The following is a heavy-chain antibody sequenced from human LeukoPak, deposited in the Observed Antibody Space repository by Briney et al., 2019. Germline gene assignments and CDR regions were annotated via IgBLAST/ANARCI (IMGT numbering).Heavy chain of an antibody. CDR2: INPNSGGT. V-gene: IGHV1-2*02. CDR3: ASEALPRYCSSTSCYSGIDY. Sequence: ASVKVSCKASGYTFTGYYMYWVRQAPGQGLEWMGWINPNSGGTNYAQKFQGRVTMTRDTSISTAYMELSRLRSDDTAVYYCASEALPRYCSSTSCYSGIDYWGQGTLVTVSS. CDR1: GYTFTGYY. J-gene: IGHJ4*02. D-gene: IGHD2-2*01.